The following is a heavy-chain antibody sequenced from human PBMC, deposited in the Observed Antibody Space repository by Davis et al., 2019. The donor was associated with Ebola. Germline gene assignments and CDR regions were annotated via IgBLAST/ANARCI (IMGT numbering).Heavy chain of an antibody. Sequence: GGSLRLSCKGSSYSFTNFWIGWVRQMAGKGPEWMGIIYPRDSDTRYGPSFEGQVTMSVDKSISTAYLQWSSLKASDTAMYYCARVVVVAATRYYYGMDVWGQGTTVTVSS. V-gene: IGHV5-51*01. CDR2: IYPRDSDT. CDR3: ARVVVVAATRYYYGMDV. CDR1: SYSFTNFW. J-gene: IGHJ6*02. D-gene: IGHD2-15*01.